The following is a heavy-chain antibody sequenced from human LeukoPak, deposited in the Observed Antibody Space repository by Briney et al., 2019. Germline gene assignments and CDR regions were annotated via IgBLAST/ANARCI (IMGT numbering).Heavy chain of an antibody. D-gene: IGHD3-22*01. J-gene: IGHJ5*02. CDR3: ARGVDRSGYQYKGFDP. Sequence: SETLSLTCTVSGGSISSYYWNWIRQPPGKGLEWIGYIYYSGTTNYNPSLKSRVTMSVDTSKNQFSPKLTSVTAADTAVYYCARGVDRSGYQYKGFDPWGQGTLVTVSS. V-gene: IGHV4-59*08. CDR1: GGSISSYY. CDR2: IYYSGTT.